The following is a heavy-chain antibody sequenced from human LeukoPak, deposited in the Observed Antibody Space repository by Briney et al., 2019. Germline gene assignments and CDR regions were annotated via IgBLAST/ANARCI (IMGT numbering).Heavy chain of an antibody. Sequence: SETLSLTCTVSGGSISSGSYYWSWIRQPAGKGLEWIGRIYTSGSTYYNPSLKSRVTISVDTSKNQFSLKLSSVTAADTAVYYCARDPTTPYYYDSSGFDYWGQGTLVTVSS. CDR1: GGSISSGSYY. CDR2: IYTSGST. V-gene: IGHV4-61*02. J-gene: IGHJ4*02. D-gene: IGHD3-22*01. CDR3: ARDPTTPYYYDSSGFDY.